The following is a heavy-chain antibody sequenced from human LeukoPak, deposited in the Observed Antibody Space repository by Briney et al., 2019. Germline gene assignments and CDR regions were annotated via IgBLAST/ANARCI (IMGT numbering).Heavy chain of an antibody. Sequence: GGSLRLSCAASGFTFSSYWMHWVRHAPGKGLVWVSRINSDGSSTSYADSVKGRFTISRDNAKNTLYLQMNSLRAEDTAVYYCAKSPGYSGYDWGNDYWGQGTLVTVSS. J-gene: IGHJ4*02. CDR3: AKSPGYSGYDWGNDY. V-gene: IGHV3-74*01. D-gene: IGHD5-12*01. CDR1: GFTFSSYW. CDR2: INSDGSST.